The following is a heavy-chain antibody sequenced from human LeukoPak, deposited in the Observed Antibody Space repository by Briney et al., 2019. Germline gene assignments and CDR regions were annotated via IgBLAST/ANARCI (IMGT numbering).Heavy chain of an antibody. J-gene: IGHJ4*02. CDR1: GFTFSTYW. CDR3: ARESGSSGYTFDY. CDR2: IKQDGSET. Sequence: GGSLRLSCAASGFTFSTYWMSWVRQAPGKGLEWVANIKQDGSETYYVDSVKGRFTISRDDAKNSLYLQMNSLRAEDTAVYYCARESGSSGYTFDYWGQGTLVTVSS. D-gene: IGHD3-22*01. V-gene: IGHV3-7*01.